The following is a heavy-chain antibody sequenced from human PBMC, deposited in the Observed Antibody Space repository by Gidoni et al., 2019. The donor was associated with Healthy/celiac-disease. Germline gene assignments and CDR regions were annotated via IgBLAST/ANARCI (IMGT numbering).Heavy chain of an antibody. CDR3: ARGKPIPDD. D-gene: IGHD2-21*01. CDR2: INHSGST. V-gene: IGHV4-34*01. CDR1: GGSFSGYS. Sequence: QVQLQRWGAGLLKPSATLSLTCAVYGGSFSGYSWSWIRQPPGKGLEWIGEINHSGSTNYNPSLKSRVTISVDTSKNQFSLKLSSVTAADTAVYYCARGKPIPDDWGQGTLVTVSS. J-gene: IGHJ4*02.